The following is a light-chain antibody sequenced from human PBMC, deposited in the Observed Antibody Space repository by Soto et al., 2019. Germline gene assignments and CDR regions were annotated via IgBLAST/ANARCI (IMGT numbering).Light chain of an antibody. J-gene: IGKJ1*01. CDR3: QQYVSSGT. Sequence: EIVMTQSPATLSVSAGERAALSCRAIQSVISSYLALYHQKPGQAPRLLIYGASSRATGIPDRFSGSGSGTDFTLTISRLEPEDFAVYYCQQYVSSGTFGQGTKVDI. CDR2: GAS. CDR1: QSVISSY. V-gene: IGKV3-20*01.